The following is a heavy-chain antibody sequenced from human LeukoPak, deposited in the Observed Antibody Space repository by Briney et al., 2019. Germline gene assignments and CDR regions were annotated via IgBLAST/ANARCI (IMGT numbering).Heavy chain of an antibody. CDR2: IRYDGSNK. D-gene: IGHD1-26*01. CDR3: AKGRGWEASYYYYYMDV. J-gene: IGHJ6*03. CDR1: GFTFSSYE. V-gene: IGHV3-30*02. Sequence: GGSLRLSCAASGFTFSSYEMNWVRQAPGKWLEWVAFIRYDGSNKYYTDSAKGRFTISRDNSKNTLYLQMNSLRAEDTAVYYCAKGRGWEASYYYYYMDVWGKGTTVTISS.